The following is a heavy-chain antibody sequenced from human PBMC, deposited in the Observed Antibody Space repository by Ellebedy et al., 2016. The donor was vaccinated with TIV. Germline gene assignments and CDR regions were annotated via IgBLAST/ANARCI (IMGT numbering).Heavy chain of an antibody. D-gene: IGHD6-19*01. CDR1: GFTFSSYS. CDR3: VRGSNGWSGLDY. CDR2: ISPDGTYV. V-gene: IGHV3-74*01. Sequence: GESLKISCVVSGFTFSSYSMNWVRQGPGKGLVWVSRISPDGTYVNDADSVKGRFTISRDNAKSTLYLQMNSLRAEDTAVYYCVRGSNGWSGLDYWGQGILVAVSS. J-gene: IGHJ4*02.